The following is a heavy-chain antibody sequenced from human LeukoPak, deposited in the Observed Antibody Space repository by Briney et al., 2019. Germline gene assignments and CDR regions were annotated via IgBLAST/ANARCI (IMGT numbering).Heavy chain of an antibody. CDR1: GGSMSGFF. Sequence: SETLSLTCSVSGGSMSGFFWTWIRQPPGRELEWIGSIYYSGSSTKYNPSLKSRVTISVDTSKSQFSLTLNSATAADTAVYYCARTSRHFYGSGTNLTPWPAGMDVWGQGTTVTVSS. V-gene: IGHV4-59*01. J-gene: IGHJ6*02. D-gene: IGHD3-10*01. CDR3: ARTSRHFYGSGTNLTPWPAGMDV. CDR2: IYYSGSST.